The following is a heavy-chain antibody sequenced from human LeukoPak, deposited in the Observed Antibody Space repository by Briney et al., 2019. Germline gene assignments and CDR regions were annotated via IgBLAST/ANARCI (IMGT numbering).Heavy chain of an antibody. Sequence: GESLKISCKGSGYSFTNYWIGWVRQMPGKGLEWKGIIYPGDSDTKYSPSFQGQVTISADKSISTAYLQWSSLKASDTAMYYCARHRLTALGVATYIDYWGQGTLVTVSS. CDR2: IYPGDSDT. V-gene: IGHV5-51*01. J-gene: IGHJ4*02. D-gene: IGHD5-12*01. CDR3: ARHRLTALGVATYIDY. CDR1: GYSFTNYW.